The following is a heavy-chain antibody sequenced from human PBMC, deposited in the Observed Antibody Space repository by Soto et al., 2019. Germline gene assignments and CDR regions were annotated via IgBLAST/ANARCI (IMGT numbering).Heavy chain of an antibody. CDR3: AREGGSLNWFDP. V-gene: IGHV4-34*01. J-gene: IGHJ5*02. D-gene: IGHD1-26*01. Sequence: PSETLSLTCAVYGGSFSGYSWTWIRQPPGTGLEWIGEINHTGSTNYNPSLKSRVTISVDTSKNQFSLKLTSVTAADTAVYYCAREGGSLNWFDPWGQGTLVTVSS. CDR2: INHTGST. CDR1: GGSFSGYS.